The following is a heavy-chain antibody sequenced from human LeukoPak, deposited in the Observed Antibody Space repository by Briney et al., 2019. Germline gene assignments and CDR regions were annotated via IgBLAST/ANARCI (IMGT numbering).Heavy chain of an antibody. J-gene: IGHJ4*02. Sequence: SETLSLTCNVSGGSISSYYWSWIRKPPGKGLEWIGYIYYSGSTNYNPSLKSRVTISVDTSKNQFSLKLSSVTAADTAVYYCAAHHGSGSYYTIDYWGQGTLVTVSS. CDR1: GGSISSYY. CDR2: IYYSGST. V-gene: IGHV4-59*08. D-gene: IGHD3-10*01. CDR3: AAHHGSGSYYTIDY.